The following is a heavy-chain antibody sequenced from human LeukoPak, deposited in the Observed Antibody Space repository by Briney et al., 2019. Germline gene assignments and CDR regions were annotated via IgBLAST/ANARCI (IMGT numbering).Heavy chain of an antibody. CDR2: IRSKANSYAT. V-gene: IGHV3-73*01. J-gene: IGHJ5*02. D-gene: IGHD6-13*01. CDR3: TSYNSSWYGDFDNWFDP. Sequence: PGGSLRLSCAASGFTFSGSAMHWVRQASGKGLEWVGRIRSKANSYATAYAASVKGRFTISRDDSKNTAYLQMNSLKTEDTAVYYCTSYNSSWYGDFDNWFDPWGQGTLVTVSS. CDR1: GFTFSGSA.